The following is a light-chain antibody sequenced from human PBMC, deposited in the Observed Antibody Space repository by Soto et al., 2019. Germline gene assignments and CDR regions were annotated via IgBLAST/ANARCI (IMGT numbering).Light chain of an antibody. Sequence: DIQMTQSPSTVSASVGDRVTITCRASQPISSWLAWFRQRPGKAPELLIYAASTLHSGVPSRFSGSGSGTDFALTISGLQPEDFAVYYCQRYGGPSWTFGQGTRVEIK. CDR3: QRYGGPSWT. V-gene: IGKV1-12*01. CDR2: AAS. J-gene: IGKJ1*01. CDR1: QPISSW.